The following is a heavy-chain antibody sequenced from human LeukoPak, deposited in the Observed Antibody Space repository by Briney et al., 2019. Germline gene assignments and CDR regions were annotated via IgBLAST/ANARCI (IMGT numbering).Heavy chain of an antibody. Sequence: HLETLSLTCAVYGGSFSNYYWNWFRQPPGKGLEWIGEFNHTGSTNYNPSLKSRVSISVDTSRNQFSLNLNSVTAADTAVYYCASVRKGYCSSTSCYAKGYYYYYMDVWGKGTTVTISS. V-gene: IGHV4-34*01. CDR2: FNHTGST. CDR1: GGSFSNYY. J-gene: IGHJ6*03. D-gene: IGHD2-2*01. CDR3: ASVRKGYCSSTSCYAKGYYYYYMDV.